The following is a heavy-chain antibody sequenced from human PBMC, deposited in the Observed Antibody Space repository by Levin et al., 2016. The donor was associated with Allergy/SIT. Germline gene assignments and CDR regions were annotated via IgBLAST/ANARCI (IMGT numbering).Heavy chain of an antibody. Sequence: GESLKISCAASGFTVSSNYMSWVRQAPGKGLEWVSIIYSGGSTYYADSVKGRFTVSRDNSKNTLYLQMNSLRAEDTAVYYCASGYSYGSFDYWGQGTLVTVSS. V-gene: IGHV3-53*01. CDR1: GFTVSSNY. CDR3: ASGYSYGSFDY. D-gene: IGHD5-18*01. CDR2: IYSGGST. J-gene: IGHJ4*02.